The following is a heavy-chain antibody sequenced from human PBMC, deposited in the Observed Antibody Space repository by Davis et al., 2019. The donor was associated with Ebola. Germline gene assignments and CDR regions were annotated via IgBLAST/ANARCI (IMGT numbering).Heavy chain of an antibody. CDR1: GYTFTSHA. CDR2: INAGSDNT. Sequence: ASVKVSCKASGYTFTSHAIHWVRQAPGQRLEWMGSINAGSDNTKYSQKFQGRVTITWDTSASTAYMELSSLTSDDTAVYYCARGGGDYGGNFRYYYYGMDVWGKGTTVTVSS. J-gene: IGHJ6*04. D-gene: IGHD4-23*01. CDR3: ARGGGDYGGNFRYYYYGMDV. V-gene: IGHV1-3*01.